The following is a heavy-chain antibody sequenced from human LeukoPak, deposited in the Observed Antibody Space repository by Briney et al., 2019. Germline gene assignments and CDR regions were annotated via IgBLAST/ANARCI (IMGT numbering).Heavy chain of an antibody. J-gene: IGHJ3*02. CDR1: GGSISSYY. CDR3: ARIARYCSSTSCPLDAFDI. Sequence: PSETLSLTCTVSGGSISSYYWSWIRQPPGKGLEWIGEINHSGSTNYNPSLKSRVTISVDTSKNQFSLKLSSVTAADTAVYYCARIARYCSSTSCPLDAFDIWGQGTMVTVSS. V-gene: IGHV4-34*01. D-gene: IGHD2-2*01. CDR2: INHSGST.